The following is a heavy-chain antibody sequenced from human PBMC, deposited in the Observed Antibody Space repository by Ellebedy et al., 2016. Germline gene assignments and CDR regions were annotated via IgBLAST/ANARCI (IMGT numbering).Heavy chain of an antibody. J-gene: IGHJ4*02. V-gene: IGHV3-7*01. CDR2: IKQDGSTK. CDR3: ARDGGSSGSGDDQ. D-gene: IGHD3-22*01. Sequence: GESLKISCTASGFPFSNYWMTWVRQAPGKGLEWVANIKQDGSTKNYVGSVKGRFTISRDNAKSSLYLQMNGLTADDTAVYYCARDGGSSGSGDDQWGQGTLVTVSS. CDR1: GFPFSNYW.